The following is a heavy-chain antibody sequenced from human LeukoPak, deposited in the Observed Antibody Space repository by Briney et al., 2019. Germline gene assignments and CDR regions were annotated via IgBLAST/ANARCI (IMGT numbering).Heavy chain of an antibody. CDR1: GYTFTSYG. Sequence: ASVKVSCKASGYTFTSYGISWVRQAPGQGLEWMGWISAYNGNTNYAQKLQGRVTMTTDTSTSTAYMELRSLRSDDTAVYYCARTSSALWLRTPGGDYWGQGTLVTVSS. D-gene: IGHD5-12*01. J-gene: IGHJ4*02. CDR3: ARTSSALWLRTPGGDY. CDR2: ISAYNGNT. V-gene: IGHV1-18*01.